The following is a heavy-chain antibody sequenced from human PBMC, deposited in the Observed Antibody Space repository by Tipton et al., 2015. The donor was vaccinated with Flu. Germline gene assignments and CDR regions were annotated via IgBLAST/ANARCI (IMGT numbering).Heavy chain of an antibody. CDR2: IYPSGST. D-gene: IGHD6-25*01. CDR1: GGSSTSGSYY. J-gene: IGHJ4*02. CDR3: ARRYNSGYDY. Sequence: LRLSCTVSGGSSTSGSYYWSWSRQPAGKGLEWIGRIYPSGSTNYNPSLRSRVTISVDTSKNQFSLTLSPVTAADTAVYYCARRYNSGYDYWGQGTLVTVSS. V-gene: IGHV4-61*02.